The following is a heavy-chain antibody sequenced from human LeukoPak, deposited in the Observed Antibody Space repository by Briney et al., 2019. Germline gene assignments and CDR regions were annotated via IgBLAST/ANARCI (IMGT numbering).Heavy chain of an antibody. CDR3: AKDKGWQLLYFDY. CDR1: GFTFSSYS. J-gene: IGHJ4*02. D-gene: IGHD1-26*01. Sequence: GGSLRLSCAASGFTFSSYSMNWVRQAPGKGLEWVSSISSSSSYIYYADSVKGRFTISRDNSKNTLSLQMNSLRAEDTAVYYCAKDKGWQLLYFDYWGQGTLVTVSS. V-gene: IGHV3-21*01. CDR2: ISSSSSYI.